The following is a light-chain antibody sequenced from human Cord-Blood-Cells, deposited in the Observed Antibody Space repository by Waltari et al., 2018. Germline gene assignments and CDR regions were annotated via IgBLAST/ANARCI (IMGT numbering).Light chain of an antibody. J-gene: IGLJ2*01. CDR1: SSDVGGYDY. Sequence: QSALTQPAAVSGSPGQSITISCPGTSSDVGGYDYVYWYPQHPGKAPKLMIYDVTNRTSGVSKRFSGSKSGNTAPLTISGLQAEDEADYYCSSYTSSSTVVFGGGTKLTVL. CDR3: SSYTSSSTVV. CDR2: DVT. V-gene: IGLV2-14*01.